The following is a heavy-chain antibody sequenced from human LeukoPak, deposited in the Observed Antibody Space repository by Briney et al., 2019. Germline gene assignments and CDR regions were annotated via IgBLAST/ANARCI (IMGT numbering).Heavy chain of an antibody. J-gene: IGHJ3*02. CDR3: AKGASPRIVVVPAAGGHDAFDI. CDR1: GYTFTGYY. CDR2: INPNSGGT. Sequence: ASVKVSCKASGYTFTGYYMHWVRQAPGQGLEWMGWINPNSGGTNYAQKFQGRVTMTRDTSISTAYMELSRLRSDDTAVYYCAKGASPRIVVVPAAGGHDAFDIWGQGTMVTVSS. V-gene: IGHV1-2*02. D-gene: IGHD2-2*01.